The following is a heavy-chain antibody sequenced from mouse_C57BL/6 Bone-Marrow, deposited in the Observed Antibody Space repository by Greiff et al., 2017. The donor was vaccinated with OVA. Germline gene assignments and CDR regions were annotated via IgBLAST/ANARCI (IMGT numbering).Heavy chain of an antibody. D-gene: IGHD1-1*01. CDR1: GYTFTSYW. Sequence: VQLQQTGAELVRPGTSVQLSCKASGYTFTSYWMHWVKQRPGQGLEWIGVIDPSDSYTNYNQKFKGKATLTVDTSASTAYMQLSSLTSEDSAVYYCARKGEGGYYVPDYWGQGTTLTVSS. CDR3: ARKGEGGYYVPDY. CDR2: IDPSDSYT. V-gene: IGHV1-59*01. J-gene: IGHJ2*01.